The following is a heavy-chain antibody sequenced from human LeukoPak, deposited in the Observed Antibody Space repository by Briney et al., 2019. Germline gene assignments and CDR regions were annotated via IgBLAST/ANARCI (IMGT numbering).Heavy chain of an antibody. V-gene: IGHV1-69*01. J-gene: IGHJ4*02. D-gene: IGHD4-17*01. CDR1: GGTFSSYA. Sequence: ASVKVSCKASGGTFSSYAISWVRQAPGQGLEWMGGIIPIFGTANYAQKFQGRVTITADESTSTAYMELSSLRSEDTAVYYCARHLPGYGEKFDYWGQGTLVTVSS. CDR3: ARHLPGYGEKFDY. CDR2: IIPIFGTA.